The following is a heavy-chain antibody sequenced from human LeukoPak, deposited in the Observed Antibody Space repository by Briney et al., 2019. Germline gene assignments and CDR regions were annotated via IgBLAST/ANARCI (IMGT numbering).Heavy chain of an antibody. D-gene: IGHD3-10*01. CDR1: GFTFSGYY. Sequence: PGGSLRLSCAASGFTFSGYYMSWIRQAPGKGLEWVSYISSSGSTIYYADSVKGRFTISRDSAKNSLFLQMNSLRAEDTAVYYCAREAGRVGSYFPYYFDYWGQGTLVTVSS. CDR2: ISSSGSTI. V-gene: IGHV3-11*04. J-gene: IGHJ4*02. CDR3: AREAGRVGSYFPYYFDY.